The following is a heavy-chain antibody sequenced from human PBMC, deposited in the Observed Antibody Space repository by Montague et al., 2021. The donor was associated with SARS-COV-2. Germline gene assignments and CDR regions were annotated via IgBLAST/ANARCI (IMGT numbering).Heavy chain of an antibody. CDR3: AKEGVVVGADGFDY. CDR2: ISTTGANT. V-gene: IGHV3-23*01. J-gene: IGHJ3*01. CDR1: GFTFSSYG. Sequence: SLRLSCAASGFTFSSYGMNWVRQAPGKGLGWVSAISTTGANTYYAGSVKGRFTISRDNSKNTLYLQLNSLRDEDTAVYYCAKEGVVVGADGFDYWGQGTMVIASS. D-gene: IGHD3-22*01.